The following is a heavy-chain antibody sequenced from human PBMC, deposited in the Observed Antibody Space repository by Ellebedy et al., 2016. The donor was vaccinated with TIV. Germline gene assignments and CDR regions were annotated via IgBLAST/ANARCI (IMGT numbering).Heavy chain of an antibody. Sequence: AASVKVSCKASGYSFSNYYMHWARQAPGQGLEWMGIINPNDDTKYYTQNFQGRVTVTRDTSANTVYMELSSLRSEDTAVYYCARGRGYSFDVCGVWGQGTMVAVS. D-gene: IGHD5-18*01. CDR3: ARGRGYSFDVCGV. CDR2: INPNDDTK. V-gene: IGHV1-46*01. CDR1: GYSFSNYY. J-gene: IGHJ3*01.